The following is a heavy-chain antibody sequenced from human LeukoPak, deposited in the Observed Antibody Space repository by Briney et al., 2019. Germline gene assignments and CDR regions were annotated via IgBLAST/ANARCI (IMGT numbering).Heavy chain of an antibody. J-gene: IGHJ4*02. V-gene: IGHV3-33*01. CDR2: IWYDGSKK. Sequence: GRSMRLSSAASGFTFSDYGIHWVRQAPGQGLEWVALIWYDGSKKYYADSVKGRFTISRDNTKNTLYLQLNSLRADGTAVYYCARAHSSSSTFDLWGQGTLVTVSS. CDR3: ARAHSSSSTFDL. D-gene: IGHD6-6*01. CDR1: GFTFSDYG.